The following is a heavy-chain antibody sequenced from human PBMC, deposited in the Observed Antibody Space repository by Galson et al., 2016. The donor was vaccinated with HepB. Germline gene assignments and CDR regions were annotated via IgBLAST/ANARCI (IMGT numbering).Heavy chain of an antibody. CDR1: GFTYDTYA. V-gene: IGHV3-23*01. CDR2: ISRTGEYT. D-gene: IGHD3-22*01. Sequence: SLRLSCAASGFTYDTYALSWVRQAPGKGLEWVSSISRTGEYTYYADSVRGRFVISRDNSKNTLYLEVDSLIAEDAALYYCAKVAPPYDNSGYYYFDLWGQGTLVTVSS. CDR3: AKVAPPYDNSGYYYFDL. J-gene: IGHJ4*02.